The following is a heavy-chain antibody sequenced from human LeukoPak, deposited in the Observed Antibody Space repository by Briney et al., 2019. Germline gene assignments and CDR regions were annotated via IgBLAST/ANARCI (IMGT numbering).Heavy chain of an antibody. CDR1: GFTFSNAW. D-gene: IGHD4-17*01. CDR2: IKSKTDGGTT. J-gene: IGHJ4*02. Sequence: PGGSLRLSCAASGFTFSNAWMNWVRQAPGKGLEWVGRIKSKTDGGTTDYAAPVKGRFTISRDDSKNTLYLQMNSLKTEDTAVYYCTTVDYGDYHLNHFDYWGQGTLVTVSS. CDR3: TTVDYGDYHLNHFDY. V-gene: IGHV3-15*07.